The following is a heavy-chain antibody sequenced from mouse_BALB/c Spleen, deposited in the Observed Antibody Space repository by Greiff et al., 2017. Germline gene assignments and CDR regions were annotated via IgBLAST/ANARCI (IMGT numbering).Heavy chain of an antibody. CDR1: GFNIKDTY. Sequence: VQLQQSGAELVKPGASVKLSCTASGFNIKDTYMHWVKQRPEQGLEWIGRIDPANGNTKYDPKFQGKATITADTSSNTAYLQLSSLTSEDTAVYYCANWAGFAYWGQGTLVTVSA. CDR3: ANWAGFAY. D-gene: IGHD4-1*02. CDR2: IDPANGNT. V-gene: IGHV14-3*02. J-gene: IGHJ3*01.